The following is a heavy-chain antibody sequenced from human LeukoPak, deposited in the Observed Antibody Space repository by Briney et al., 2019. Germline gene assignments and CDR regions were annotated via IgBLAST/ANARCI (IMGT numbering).Heavy chain of an antibody. V-gene: IGHV4-39*07. CDR1: GGSISSSSYY. J-gene: IGHJ4*02. CDR3: ASSIMTTVTPIDY. Sequence: TSETLSLTCTVSGGSISSSSYYWGWIRQPPGKGLEWIGSIYYSGSTYYNPSLKSRVTISVDTSKNQFSLKLSSVTAADTAVYYCASSIMTTVTPIDYWGQGTLVTVSS. D-gene: IGHD4-17*01. CDR2: IYYSGST.